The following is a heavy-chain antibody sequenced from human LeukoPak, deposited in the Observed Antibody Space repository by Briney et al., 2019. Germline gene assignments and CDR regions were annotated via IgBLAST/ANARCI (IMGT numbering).Heavy chain of an antibody. CDR1: GFTLSSYW. V-gene: IGHV3-74*01. CDR2: INGDGRIT. Sequence: PGGSLRLSCAASGFTLSSYWMHWVRQAPGKGLVWVSRINGDGRITTYAASVKGRFTISRDTAKNTLYLQMNSLRAEDTAVYYCARGHHYYDSSAYYYWGQGTLVTVSS. J-gene: IGHJ4*02. CDR3: ARGHHYYDSSAYYY. D-gene: IGHD3-22*01.